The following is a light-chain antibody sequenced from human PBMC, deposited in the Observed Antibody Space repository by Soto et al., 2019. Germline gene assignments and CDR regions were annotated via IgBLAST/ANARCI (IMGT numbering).Light chain of an antibody. Sequence: QSALTQPASVSGSPGQSITISCTGTSSDVGGYNYVSWYQQHPGKAPKLMIYEVSNQPSGVSNRFSGSKSGNTASLTISGLQAEDEADYYCSSYTSSSPYVFGTGTQLTVL. CDR2: EVS. J-gene: IGLJ1*01. CDR1: SSDVGGYNY. V-gene: IGLV2-14*01. CDR3: SSYTSSSPYV.